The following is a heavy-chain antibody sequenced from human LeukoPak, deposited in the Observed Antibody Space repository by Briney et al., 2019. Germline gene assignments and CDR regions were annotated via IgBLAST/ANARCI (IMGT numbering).Heavy chain of an antibody. CDR3: ASGYSFFDY. Sequence: SETLSLTCAVYGGSFSDYYWSWIRQPPGKGLEWIGEINHSGSTNYNPSLKSRVTISVDRSKNQFSLKLSSVTAADTAVYYCASGYSFFDYWGQGTLVTVSS. CDR1: GGSFSDYY. V-gene: IGHV4-34*01. J-gene: IGHJ4*02. D-gene: IGHD5-18*01. CDR2: INHSGST.